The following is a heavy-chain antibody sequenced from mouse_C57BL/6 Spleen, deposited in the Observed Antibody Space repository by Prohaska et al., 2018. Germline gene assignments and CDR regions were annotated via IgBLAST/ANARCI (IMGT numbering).Heavy chain of an antibody. D-gene: IGHD4-1*01. Sequence: QLQQPGAELVMPGASVKLSCKASGYTFTSYWMHWVKQRPGQCLEWIGEIDPSDSYTNYNQKCKGKATLTVDKSSSTSYMQLSSLTSDDSAIYYCSLLGPHYFDYCGKGTDLTVSS. V-gene: IGHV1-69*01. CDR3: SLLGPHYFDY. CDR2: IDPSDSYT. J-gene: IGHJ2*01. CDR1: GYTFTSYW.